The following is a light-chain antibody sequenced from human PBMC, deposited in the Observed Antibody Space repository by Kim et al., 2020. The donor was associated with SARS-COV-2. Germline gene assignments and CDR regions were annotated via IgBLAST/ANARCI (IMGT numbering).Light chain of an antibody. Sequence: SSSLPPPPSFSVSPGPTASIPCSGDKLEDKYVCWYQQKAGQSPVLLIYQDTKWPSGIPERFSGSNSGNKATLNISGTQAMDEADYYCQTWDSSSVIFGGG. CDR2: QDT. V-gene: IGLV3-1*01. CDR1: KLEDKY. J-gene: IGLJ2*01. CDR3: QTWDSSSVI.